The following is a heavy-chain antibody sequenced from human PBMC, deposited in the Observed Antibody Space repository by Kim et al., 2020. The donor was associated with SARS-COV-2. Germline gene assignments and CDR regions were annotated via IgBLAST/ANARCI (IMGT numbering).Heavy chain of an antibody. J-gene: IGHJ3*02. Sequence: DSVKGRFTISRDNAKNTLYLQMNSLRAEDTAVYYCARDLGYGGNSDAFDIWGQGTMVTVSS. CDR3: ARDLGYGGNSDAFDI. V-gene: IGHV3-74*01. D-gene: IGHD4-17*01.